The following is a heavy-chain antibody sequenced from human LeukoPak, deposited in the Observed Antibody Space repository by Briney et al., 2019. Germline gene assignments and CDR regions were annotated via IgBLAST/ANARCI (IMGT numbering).Heavy chain of an antibody. Sequence: SETLSLTCTVSGGSISSSSYYWGWIRQPPGKGLEWIGSIYYSGSTYYNPSLKSRVTISVDTSKNQFSLKLSSVTAADTAVYYCARQILTWYYVSSGFPAFDIWGQGTMVTVSS. J-gene: IGHJ3*02. CDR1: GGSISSSSYY. V-gene: IGHV4-39*01. D-gene: IGHD3-22*01. CDR2: IYYSGST. CDR3: ARQILTWYYVSSGFPAFDI.